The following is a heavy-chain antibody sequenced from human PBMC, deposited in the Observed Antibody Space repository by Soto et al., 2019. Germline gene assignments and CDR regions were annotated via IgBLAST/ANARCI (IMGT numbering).Heavy chain of an antibody. CDR3: ARDRGQLWLDYYYYYMDV. V-gene: IGHV1-18*01. CDR1: GYTFTSYG. D-gene: IGHD5-18*01. CDR2: NSADNGNT. Sequence: QVQLVQSGAEVKKPGASVKVSCKASGYTFTSYGISWVRQAPGQGLEWKGWNSADNGNTNYAQKLQGRVTMTTDTSTSTAYMELRSLRSDDTAVYYCARDRGQLWLDYYYYYMDVWGKGTTVTVSS. J-gene: IGHJ6*03.